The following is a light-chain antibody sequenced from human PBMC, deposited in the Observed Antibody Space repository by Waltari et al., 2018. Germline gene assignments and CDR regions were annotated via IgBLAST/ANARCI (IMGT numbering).Light chain of an antibody. J-gene: IGKJ2*01. V-gene: IGKV3-15*01. CDR2: GAS. Sequence: DIVMTQSPATLSVSPGERATPSCRASQSVSSNLAWYQQKPGQAPRLLIYGASTRATGIPARFSGSGSGTEFTLTISSLQAEDVAVYYCQQYYSTPYTFGQGTKLEIK. CDR1: QSVSSN. CDR3: QQYYSTPYT.